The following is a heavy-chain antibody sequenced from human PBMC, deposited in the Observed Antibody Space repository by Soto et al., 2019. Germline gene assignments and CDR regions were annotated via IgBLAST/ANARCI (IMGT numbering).Heavy chain of an antibody. CDR2: IKTKVESYAT. J-gene: IGHJ4*02. CDR1: GFTLSGFD. V-gene: IGHV3-73*01. CDR3: TRRYCSGGGCYSDFDY. D-gene: IGHD2-15*01. Sequence: EVQLVESGGGLVQPGGSLKLSCAASGFTLSGFDIHWVRQASGEGLEWVGRIKTKVESYATELAASVKGRFTISRDDQKNTAYLEMNSLKTEDTAVYYCTRRYCSGGGCYSDFDYWGQGALVTVSS.